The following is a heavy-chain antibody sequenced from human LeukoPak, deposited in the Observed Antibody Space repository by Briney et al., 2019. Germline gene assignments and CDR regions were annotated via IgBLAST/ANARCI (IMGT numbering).Heavy chain of an antibody. V-gene: IGHV3-21*01. J-gene: IGHJ4*02. D-gene: IGHD2-15*01. CDR3: ARGYCSGGSCYSGLGY. CDR2: ISSSSSYI. CDR1: GFTFSSYS. Sequence: GGSLRLSCAASGFTFSSYSMNWLPQAPGKALEWVSSISSSSSYIYYADSVKGRFTIYRDNAKNSLYLQMNSVRAEDTAVYYCARGYCSGGSCYSGLGYWGQGTLVTVSS.